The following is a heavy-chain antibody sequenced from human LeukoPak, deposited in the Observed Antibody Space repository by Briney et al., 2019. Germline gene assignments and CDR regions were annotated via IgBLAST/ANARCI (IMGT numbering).Heavy chain of an antibody. CDR3: AREVYSSSRPADAFDI. CDR2: IMQDGSEK. Sequence: GGSLRLSCLGSGFTFSTYWMSWVRQAPGKGLEWVANIMQDGSEKNYVDSVKGRFTISRDNARNSLYLQMNSLGAENTAVYYCAREVYSSSRPADAFDIWGQGTVVTVSS. D-gene: IGHD6-13*01. J-gene: IGHJ3*02. CDR1: GFTFSTYW. V-gene: IGHV3-7*01.